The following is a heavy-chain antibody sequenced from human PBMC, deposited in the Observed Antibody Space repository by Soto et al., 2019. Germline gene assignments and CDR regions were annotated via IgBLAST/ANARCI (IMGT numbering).Heavy chain of an antibody. V-gene: IGHV1-69*06. CDR1: GGTFSSYA. Sequence: SVKVSCKASGGTFSSYAISWVRQAPGQGLEWMGWIIPIFGTANYAQNFQGRVTITADKSTSTAYMELSSLRSEDTAVYYCARDSGYYYDSSGYFSSDYWGQGTLVTVSS. CDR3: ARDSGYYYDSSGYFSSDY. D-gene: IGHD3-22*01. J-gene: IGHJ4*02. CDR2: IIPIFGTA.